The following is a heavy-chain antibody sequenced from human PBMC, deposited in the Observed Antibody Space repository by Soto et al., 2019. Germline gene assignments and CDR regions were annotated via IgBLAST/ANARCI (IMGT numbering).Heavy chain of an antibody. Sequence: QEQLVQSGAEVKKPGSSVKVSCKATGGTFNNYGISWVRQAPGQGLEWMGGTIPMFGTTEYAQKFQGRVTITADKSTRTVYMELTSLTFEDTAVYFCARGAITVFGVVVGSMDVWGQGTKVTVSS. J-gene: IGHJ6*02. V-gene: IGHV1-69*06. D-gene: IGHD3-3*01. CDR3: ARGAITVFGVVVGSMDV. CDR2: TIPMFGTT. CDR1: GGTFNNYG.